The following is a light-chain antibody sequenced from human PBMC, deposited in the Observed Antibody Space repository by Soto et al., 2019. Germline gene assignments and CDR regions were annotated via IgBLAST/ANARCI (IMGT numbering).Light chain of an antibody. Sequence: DIQMTQSPSTLSASVGDRVTITCRASQSIRSWLAWYQQKPGKAHKLLVYDASTLQSGVASRFSGSGSGTEFTLIISGLQPDDSATYYCQQYTNTNNPWMFGQGTKVDIK. CDR3: QQYTNTNNPWM. CDR2: DAS. J-gene: IGKJ1*01. CDR1: QSIRSW. V-gene: IGKV1-5*01.